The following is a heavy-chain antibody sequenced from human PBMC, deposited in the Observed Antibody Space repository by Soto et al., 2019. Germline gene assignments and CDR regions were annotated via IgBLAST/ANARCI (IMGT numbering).Heavy chain of an antibody. V-gene: IGHV3-30-3*01. D-gene: IGHD2-15*01. Sequence: QVQLVESGGGVVQPGRSLRLSCAASGFIFSSYAMHWVRQAPGKGLDWVAVISYDGSNKYYADSVKGRFTISRDNSKNTLYLQMNSLRAEDTAVYYCARTGLLHGMDVWGQGTTVTVSS. CDR2: ISYDGSNK. CDR3: ARTGLLHGMDV. J-gene: IGHJ6*02. CDR1: GFIFSSYA.